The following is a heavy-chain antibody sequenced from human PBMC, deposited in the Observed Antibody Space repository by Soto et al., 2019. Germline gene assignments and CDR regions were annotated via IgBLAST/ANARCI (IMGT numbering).Heavy chain of an antibody. CDR1: GFTFSDYY. CDR3: AKDRILRYFVPFY. J-gene: IGHJ4*02. Sequence: GGSLRLSCAASGFTFSDYYMSWIRQAPGKGLEWVSYISSSSSYTNSADSVKGRFSISRDNAKNSLYLQMNSLRAEDTAVYYCAKDRILRYFVPFYWGQGTLVTVSS. CDR2: ISSSSSYT. V-gene: IGHV3-11*05. D-gene: IGHD3-9*01.